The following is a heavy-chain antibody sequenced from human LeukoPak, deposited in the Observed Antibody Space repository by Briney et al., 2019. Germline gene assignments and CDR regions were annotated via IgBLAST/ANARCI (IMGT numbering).Heavy chain of an antibody. CDR1: GFTFSSYA. CDR2: ISGRGGST. CDR3: ARALTPYCSSTSCPSDY. V-gene: IGHV3-23*01. Sequence: PGGSLRLSCAASGFTFSSYAMSWVRQGPGKGLEWVSAISGRGGSTYYADSVKGRFTISRDNSKNTLYLQMNSLRAEDTAVYYCARALTPYCSSTSCPSDYWGQGTLVTVSS. D-gene: IGHD2-2*01. J-gene: IGHJ4*02.